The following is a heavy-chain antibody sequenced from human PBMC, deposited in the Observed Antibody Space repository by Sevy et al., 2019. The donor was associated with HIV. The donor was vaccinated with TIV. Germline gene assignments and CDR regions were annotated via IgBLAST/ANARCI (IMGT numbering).Heavy chain of an antibody. CDR3: ARSRAYPRDSDDGFAN. J-gene: IGHJ3*02. CDR1: DASITTNY. CDR2: FFHSGTT. Sequence: SETLSLTCLVSDASITTNYWSWIRQAPGKGLEWIGYFFHSGTTNYNSSLKSRVTISGDTSKNEFSLRLTSVTAADTAVYYCARSRAYPRDSDDGFANWGQGTMVTVS. V-gene: IGHV4-59*01. D-gene: IGHD2-21*01.